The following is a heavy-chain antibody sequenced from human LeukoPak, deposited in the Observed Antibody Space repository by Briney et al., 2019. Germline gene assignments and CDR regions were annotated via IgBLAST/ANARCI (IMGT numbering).Heavy chain of an antibody. D-gene: IGHD1-26*01. V-gene: IGHV3-74*01. Sequence: GGSLRLSCAASGFTFSNYGMHWVRRAPGKGLVWVSRVNSDGGGTRYSDSVQGRFTISRDNAKNTLYLQMNSLRAGDTAVYYCARGGSPPEALGDAFDIWGQGTMVTVSS. CDR3: ARGGSPPEALGDAFDI. CDR1: GFTFSNYG. J-gene: IGHJ3*02. CDR2: VNSDGGGT.